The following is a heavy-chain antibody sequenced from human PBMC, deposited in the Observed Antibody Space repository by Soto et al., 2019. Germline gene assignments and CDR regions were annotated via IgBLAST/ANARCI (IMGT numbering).Heavy chain of an antibody. V-gene: IGHV4-59*01. Sequence: QVQLQESGPGLVKPSETLSLTCAVSGDSISSYYCMWIQQPPGKGLKSIGYLYYGRSANYNPSLKYRITLSVDTSTNQCSLTLSSMTAADTAVYYCALRSMAVVPEYWGQGTLVTVSS. CDR1: GDSISSYY. CDR3: ALRSMAVVPEY. CDR2: LYYGRSA. D-gene: IGHD3-22*01. J-gene: IGHJ4*02.